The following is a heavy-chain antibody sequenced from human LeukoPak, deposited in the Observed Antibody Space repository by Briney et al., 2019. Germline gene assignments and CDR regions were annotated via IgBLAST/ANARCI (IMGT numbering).Heavy chain of an antibody. V-gene: IGHV1-69*13. CDR2: IIPIFGTA. D-gene: IGHD6-19*01. CDR1: GYTFTSYG. CDR3: ARVVAGYFDY. Sequence: ASVKVSCKASGYTFTSYGISWVRQAPGQGLEWMGGIIPIFGTANYAQKFQGRVTITADESTSTAYMELSSLRSEDTAVCYCARVVAGYFDYWGQGTLVTVSS. J-gene: IGHJ4*02.